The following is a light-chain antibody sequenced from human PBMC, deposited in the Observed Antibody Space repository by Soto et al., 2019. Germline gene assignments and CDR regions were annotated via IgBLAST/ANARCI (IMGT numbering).Light chain of an antibody. J-gene: IGLJ2*01. CDR1: NIGRKS. Sequence: SYELTQPPSVSVAPGKTARITCGGNNIGRKSVHWYQEKPGLAPVLVIYYGRDRPSGIPERFSGSNSGNTATLTITRVEVGDEADYYCQVWDSGSEVVFGGGTKVTVL. CDR3: QVWDSGSEVV. CDR2: YGR. V-gene: IGLV3-21*04.